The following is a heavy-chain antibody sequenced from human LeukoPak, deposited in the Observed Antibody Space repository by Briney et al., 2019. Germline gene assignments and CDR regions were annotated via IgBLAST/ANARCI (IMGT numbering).Heavy chain of an antibody. D-gene: IGHD3-22*01. CDR3: ANARGLIGGAFDI. V-gene: IGHV3-21*04. J-gene: IGHJ3*02. CDR2: ITSSSSYT. CDR1: GITFSNYN. Sequence: PGGSLRLSCAAPGITFSNYNMNWVRQAPGKGLEWISSITSSSSYTFYTDSVKGRFTISRDNSKNSLYLQMNSLRTEDTALYYCANARGLIGGAFDIRGPGTMVTASS.